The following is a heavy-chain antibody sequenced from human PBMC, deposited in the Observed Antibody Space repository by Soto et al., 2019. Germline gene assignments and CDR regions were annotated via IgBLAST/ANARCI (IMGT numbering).Heavy chain of an antibody. CDR1: GFIFGNSW. CDR3: TTDSYMTNIIVRFDY. J-gene: IGHJ4*01. Sequence: GGSLRLSCAASGFIFGNSWINWVRQAPGKGLEWVGRVKSKTDGGTTDFAAPVKGRFAISRDDSKDMVYLEMNSLKTEDTAIYYCTTDSYMTNIIVRFDYWGHGTLVTVSS. V-gene: IGHV3-15*07. D-gene: IGHD4-17*01. CDR2: VKSKTDGGTT.